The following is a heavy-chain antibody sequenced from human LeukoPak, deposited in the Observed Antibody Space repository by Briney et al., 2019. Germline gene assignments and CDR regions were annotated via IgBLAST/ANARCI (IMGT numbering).Heavy chain of an antibody. CDR1: GGSISSYY. J-gene: IGHJ4*02. CDR3: ARRNDYGDYSFDY. D-gene: IGHD4-17*01. CDR2: IYYSGST. Sequence: SETLSLTCTVSGGSISSYYWSWIRQPPGKGLEWIGYIYYSGSTNYNPSLKSRVTILVDTSKNQFSLKLSSVTAADTAVYYCARRNDYGDYSFDYWGQGTLVTVSS. V-gene: IGHV4-59*08.